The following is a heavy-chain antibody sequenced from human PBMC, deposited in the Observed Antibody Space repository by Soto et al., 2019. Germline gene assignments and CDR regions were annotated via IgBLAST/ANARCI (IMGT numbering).Heavy chain of an antibody. CDR1: GYTFTSYG. D-gene: IGHD3-9*01. J-gene: IGHJ4*02. CDR3: ARERGEEGRYFDWLLLDY. V-gene: IGHV1-18*01. Sequence: QVQLVQSGAEVKKPGASVKVSCKASGYTFTSYGISWVRQAPGQGLEWMGWISAYNGNTNYAQKLQGIVTMTTDTPTSTAYMELRSLRSDATAVYYCARERGEEGRYFDWLLLDYWGQGTLVTVSS. CDR2: ISAYNGNT.